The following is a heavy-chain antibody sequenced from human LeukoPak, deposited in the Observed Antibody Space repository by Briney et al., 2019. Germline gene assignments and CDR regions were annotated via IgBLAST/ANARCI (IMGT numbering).Heavy chain of an antibody. V-gene: IGHV3-9*01. J-gene: IGHJ4*02. CDR3: AKDIVGYYDSRVFDY. Sequence: GRSLRLSCAASGFTFDDYAMHWVRHAPGKGLEWVSGISWNSGSIGYADSVKGRFTISRDNAKNSLYLQMNSLRAEDTALYYCAKDIVGYYDSRVFDYWGQGTLVTVSS. D-gene: IGHD3-22*01. CDR2: ISWNSGSI. CDR1: GFTFDDYA.